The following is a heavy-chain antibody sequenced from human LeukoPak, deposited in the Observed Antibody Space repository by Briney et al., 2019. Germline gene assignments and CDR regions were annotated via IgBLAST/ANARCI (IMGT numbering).Heavy chain of an antibody. Sequence: GASLKVSCKASGYDFINYGISWVRQAPGQGLEWMGWRSIYNGNTDYKLQGRVTMTTYTSTNTAYMEVRSLRSDDTAVYYCARGGPFPSSSSSREYYLDYWGQGTLVTVSS. J-gene: IGHJ4*02. CDR2: RSIYNGNT. CDR3: ARGGPFPSSSSSREYYLDY. CDR1: GYDFINYG. V-gene: IGHV1-18*01. D-gene: IGHD6-6*01.